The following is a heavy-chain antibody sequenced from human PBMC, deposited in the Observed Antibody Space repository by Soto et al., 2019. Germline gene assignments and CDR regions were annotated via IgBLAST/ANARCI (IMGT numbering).Heavy chain of an antibody. CDR2: IYQSGVT. V-gene: IGHV4-30-2*01. J-gene: IGHJ5*02. CDR1: GDSYSISTYS. D-gene: IGHD2-8*01. Sequence: SETLSLTCTVSGDSYSISTYSWSWIRQPPGKALEWVGFIYQSGVTSYNPSLKSRVTISLDMSNNQCSLKLTSVTAADTAVYYCAGMPYTRSLSFDPWGPGTLVTVSS. CDR3: AGMPYTRSLSFDP.